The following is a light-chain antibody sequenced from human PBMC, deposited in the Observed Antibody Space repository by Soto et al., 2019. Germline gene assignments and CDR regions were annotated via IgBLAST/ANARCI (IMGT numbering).Light chain of an antibody. CDR2: SAS. V-gene: IGKV1-39*01. CDR3: QQSYSAPFT. Sequence: DIQMTQSPSSLSASVGDTVTITCRASERVIRFLNWYQQKPGEAPKVLIYSASSLQGGVPSRFSGGGSGTDFTLTIRSLQTEDFATYYCQQSYSAPFTFGPGTKVDIK. J-gene: IGKJ3*01. CDR1: ERVIRF.